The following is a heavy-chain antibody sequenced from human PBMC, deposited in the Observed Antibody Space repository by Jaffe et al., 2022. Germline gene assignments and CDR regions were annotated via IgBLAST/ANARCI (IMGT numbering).Heavy chain of an antibody. D-gene: IGHD6-19*01. CDR2: ISWNSGSI. V-gene: IGHV3-9*01. CDR1: GFTFDDYA. J-gene: IGHJ4*02. CDR3: AKGHLAVADRFDY. Sequence: EVQLVESGGGLVQPGRSLRLSCAASGFTFDDYAMHWVRQAPGKGLEWVSGISWNSGSIGYADSVKGRFTISRDNAKNSLYLQMNSLRAEDTALYYCAKGHLAVADRFDYWGQGTLVTVSS.